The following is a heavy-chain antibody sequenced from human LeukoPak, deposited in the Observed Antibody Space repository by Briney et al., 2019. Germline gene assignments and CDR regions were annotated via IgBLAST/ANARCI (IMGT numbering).Heavy chain of an antibody. Sequence: PSETLSLTCTVSGGSISSSSYYWGWIRQPPGKGLEGNGSIYYSGSTYYNPSLKSRVTISVDTSKNQFSLKLSSVTAADTAVYYCEGTGNYYYYGMDVWGQGTTVTVSS. CDR2: IYYSGST. J-gene: IGHJ6*02. V-gene: IGHV4-39*01. CDR1: GGSISSSSYY. CDR3: EGTGNYYYYGMDV.